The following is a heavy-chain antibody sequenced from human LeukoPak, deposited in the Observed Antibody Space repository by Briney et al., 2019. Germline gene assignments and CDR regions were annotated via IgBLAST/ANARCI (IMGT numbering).Heavy chain of an antibody. CDR1: GGSVSSSSYH. CDR2: VFYSGST. V-gene: IGHV4-39*07. CDR3: ARSPRYDYVWGSYRYNHFDY. Sequence: SETLSLTCTVSGGSVSSSSYHWGWIRQPPGKGLEWIGSVFYSGSTYYNPSLKSRVTISVDTSKNQFSLKLSSVTAADTAVYYCARSPRYDYVWGSYRYNHFDYWGQGTLVTVSS. D-gene: IGHD3-16*02. J-gene: IGHJ4*02.